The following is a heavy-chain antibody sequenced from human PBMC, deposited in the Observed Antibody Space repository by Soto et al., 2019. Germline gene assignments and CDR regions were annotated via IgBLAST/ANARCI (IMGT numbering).Heavy chain of an antibody. Sequence: PSETLCLTCAVSGGSISSGGYSWSWIRQPPGKGLEWIGYIYHSGSTYYNPSLKSRVTISVDRSKNQFSLKLSSVTAADTAVYYCALYNCDSSGSSTPFDYWGQGTLVTVSS. CDR1: GGSISSGGYS. D-gene: IGHD3-22*01. V-gene: IGHV4-30-2*01. CDR2: IYHSGST. CDR3: ALYNCDSSGSSTPFDY. J-gene: IGHJ4*02.